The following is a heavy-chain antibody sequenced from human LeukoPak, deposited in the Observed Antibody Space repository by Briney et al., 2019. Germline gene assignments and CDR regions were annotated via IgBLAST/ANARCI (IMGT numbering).Heavy chain of an antibody. CDR1: GYTFTGYY. V-gene: IGHV1-2*02. Sequence: GASVKVSCKASGYTFTGYYMHWVRQAPGQGLEWMGWINPNSGGTNYAQKFQGRVTMTRDTSISTAYMELSRLRSDDTAVYYCARDLEDRSGSYFNYWGQGTLVTVSS. D-gene: IGHD1-26*01. CDR2: INPNSGGT. CDR3: ARDLEDRSGSYFNY. J-gene: IGHJ4*02.